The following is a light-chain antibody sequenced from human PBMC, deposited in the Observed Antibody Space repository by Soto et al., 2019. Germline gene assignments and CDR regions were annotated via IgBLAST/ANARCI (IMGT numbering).Light chain of an antibody. J-gene: IGKJ5*01. Sequence: DIVLTLSPATLSLSPGERVTLSCRASQSVSRYLAWHQQKPGQAPRLLIYGASSRATGIPDRFSGSGSGTDGTITISSLQAEDVEVYYCQQYHSDPITFGQGTRLEIK. CDR3: QQYHSDPIT. CDR2: GAS. CDR1: QSVSRY. V-gene: IGKV3-11*01.